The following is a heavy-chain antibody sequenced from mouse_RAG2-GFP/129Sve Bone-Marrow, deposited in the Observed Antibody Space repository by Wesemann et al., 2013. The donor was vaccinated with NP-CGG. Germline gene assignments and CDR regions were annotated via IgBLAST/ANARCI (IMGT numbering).Heavy chain of an antibody. D-gene: IGHD1-1*01. V-gene: IGHV1-39*01. Sequence: LKFKGKATLTVDKSSSTAYMQLNSLTSEDSAVYYCARRYWAMDYWGQGTSVTVSS. J-gene: IGHJ4*01. CDR3: ARRYWAMDY.